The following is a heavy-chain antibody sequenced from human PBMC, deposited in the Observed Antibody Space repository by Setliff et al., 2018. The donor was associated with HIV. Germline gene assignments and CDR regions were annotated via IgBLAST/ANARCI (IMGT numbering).Heavy chain of an antibody. J-gene: IGHJ4*02. CDR1: GDSVNDRSYF. D-gene: IGHD6-19*01. CDR3: ARQSRQWLVLSSERDY. Sequence: SETLSLTCTVSGDSVNDRSYFWGWIRQPPGKGLEWIGTFYYNGDSRYNPSLKSRVTISVDTSKNQFSLKLSSVTAADTAVYYCARQSRQWLVLSSERDYWGQGTLVTVSS. V-gene: IGHV4-39*01. CDR2: FYYNGDS.